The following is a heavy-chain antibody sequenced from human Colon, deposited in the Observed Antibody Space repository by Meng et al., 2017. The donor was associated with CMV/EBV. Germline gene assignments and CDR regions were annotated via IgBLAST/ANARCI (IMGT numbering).Heavy chain of an antibody. CDR1: GGSFSNYF. CDR3: ATGSSQAWELLHY. CDR2: IYHSQL. D-gene: IGHD1-26*01. Sequence: QGRLQQWGAELLNPSETLSLTCTVYGGSFSNYFWTWIRQPPGKGLEWIGEIYHSQLNYNPSLKSRVTISRDTSKNQFSLKLSSVTAADTAVYYCATGSSQAWELLHYWGQGTLVTVSS. V-gene: IGHV4-34*02. J-gene: IGHJ4*02.